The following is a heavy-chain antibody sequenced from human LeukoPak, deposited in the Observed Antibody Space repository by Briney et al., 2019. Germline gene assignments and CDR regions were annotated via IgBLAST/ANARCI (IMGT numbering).Heavy chain of an antibody. CDR3: ARERGGWGVPRPLDL. V-gene: IGHV1-69*08. CDR2: ITPILGAA. Sequence: ASVKVSCKASGGTFSSYTINWVRQAPGQGLEWMGRITPILGAANYAQKFQGRVTITADKSTNTAYMELCSLRFEDRAVYYCARERGGWGVPRPLDLWGQGTMVTVSS. J-gene: IGHJ3*01. D-gene: IGHD3-10*01. CDR1: GGTFSSYT.